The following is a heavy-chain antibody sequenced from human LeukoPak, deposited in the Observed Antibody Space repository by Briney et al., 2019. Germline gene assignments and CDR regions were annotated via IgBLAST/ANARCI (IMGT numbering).Heavy chain of an antibody. CDR3: ARRTVVRDY. D-gene: IGHD4-23*01. CDR2: IYYSGST. J-gene: IGHJ4*02. V-gene: IGHV4-39*01. Sequence: TSETLSLTCTVSGGSISSSSYYWGGIRQPPGKGLEWIGSIYYSGSTYYNPSLKSRVTISVDTSKNQFSLKLSSVTAADTAVYYCARRTVVRDYWGQGTLVTVSS. CDR1: GGSISSSSYY.